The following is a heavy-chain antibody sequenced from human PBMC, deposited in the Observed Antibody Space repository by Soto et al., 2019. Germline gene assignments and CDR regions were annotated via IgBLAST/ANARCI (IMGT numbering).Heavy chain of an antibody. V-gene: IGHV4-4*02. CDR3: ARDTGWGLGY. CDR1: GDSINSNYC. CDR2: IYYSGGT. Sequence: QVQLQESGPGLVRPSGTLSLTCAVSGDSINSNYCWTWVRQPPGKGLEWIAEIYYSGGTSYNPSLTSPVTISMDKSKNPFSLNLTSVTAADTAMYYCARDTGWGLGYWGQGTLVTVSS. D-gene: IGHD6-19*01. J-gene: IGHJ4*02.